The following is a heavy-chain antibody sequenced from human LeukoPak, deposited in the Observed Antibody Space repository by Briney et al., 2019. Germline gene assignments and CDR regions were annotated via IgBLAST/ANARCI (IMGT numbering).Heavy chain of an antibody. CDR2: MKPNSGNT. Sequence: GASVKVSCKASGYTFTSCDINWVRQATGQGLEWMGWMKPNSGNTGYGQRFQGRITMTRDISIGTAYMELSNLTSEDTAIYYCTRGSSGRRDNWGQGTLVTVSA. J-gene: IGHJ4*02. V-gene: IGHV1-8*01. CDR3: TRGSSGRRDN. CDR1: GYTFTSCD. D-gene: IGHD6-19*01.